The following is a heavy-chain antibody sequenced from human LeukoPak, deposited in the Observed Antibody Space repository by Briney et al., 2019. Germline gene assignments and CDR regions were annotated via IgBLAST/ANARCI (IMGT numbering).Heavy chain of an antibody. V-gene: IGHV7-4-1*02. D-gene: IGHD3-22*01. J-gene: IGHJ4*02. CDR2: INTNTGNP. CDR1: GYTFTNYA. CDR3: AREYYYDSSGYWTSSS. Sequence: ASVKVSCKASGYTFTNYAMNWVRQAPGQGLEWMGWINTNTGNPTYAQGFTGRFVFSLDTSVSTAYLQISSLKAEDTAVYYCAREYYYDSSGYWTSSSWGQPTLVTVPS.